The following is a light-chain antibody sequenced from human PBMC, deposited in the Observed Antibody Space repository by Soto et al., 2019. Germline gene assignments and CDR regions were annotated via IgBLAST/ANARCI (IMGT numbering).Light chain of an antibody. CDR1: SSDVGGYNY. J-gene: IGLJ1*01. CDR3: CSYAGSYPFV. Sequence: QSALTQPAAVSGSPGQSITISCTGTSSDVGGYNYVSWYQQHPGKAPKLMIYDVSERPSGVPDRFSGSKSGNMASLTISGLQAEDEADYYCCSYAGSYPFVFGTGTKVTVL. CDR2: DVS. V-gene: IGLV2-11*01.